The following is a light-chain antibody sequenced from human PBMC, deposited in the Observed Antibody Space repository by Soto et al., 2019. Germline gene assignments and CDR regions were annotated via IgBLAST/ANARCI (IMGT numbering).Light chain of an antibody. J-gene: IGKJ5*01. CDR1: QSVSSSY. CDR3: QQYGSSLIT. V-gene: IGKV3-20*01. CDR2: GAS. Sequence: DILMTQVPATLSGSPVEVVTLSCRASQSVSSSYLAWYQQKPGQAPRLLIYGASSRATGIPDRFSGSGSGTDFTLTISRLEPEDFTVYYCQQYGSSLITFGQGTRLEIK.